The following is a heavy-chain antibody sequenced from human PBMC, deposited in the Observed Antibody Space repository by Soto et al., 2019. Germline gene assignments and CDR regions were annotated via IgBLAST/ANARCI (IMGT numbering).Heavy chain of an antibody. D-gene: IGHD3-10*01. J-gene: IGHJ4*02. Sequence: DVHLVESGGGLVQPGRSLRLSCGASGFSFDDYAMHWVRQAPGKGLEWVASIGWNSVNREYADSVKGRYTISRDNAKNSQYSQMTSLRAEDTALYYCAKDVSGWSAGESPFPVDHWGQGTPVTVSS. CDR3: AKDVSGWSAGESPFPVDH. V-gene: IGHV3-9*01. CDR1: GFSFDDYA. CDR2: IGWNSVNR.